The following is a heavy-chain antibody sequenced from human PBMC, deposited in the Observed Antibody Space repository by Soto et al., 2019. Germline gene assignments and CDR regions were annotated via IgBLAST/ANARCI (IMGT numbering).Heavy chain of an antibody. CDR2: IDDRRDTT. J-gene: IGHJ4*02. V-gene: IGHV3-23*01. CDR3: AKDKPGTTSFDY. D-gene: IGHD1-1*01. Sequence: GGALRLAGFASGFSISSNAMYWVRQAPGKGLEWVAGIDDRRDTTHYADSVKGRFTISRDTSKNTLYLQLNTLRADDTAVYYCAKDKPGTTSFDYWGQGTLVTVSS. CDR1: GFSISSNA.